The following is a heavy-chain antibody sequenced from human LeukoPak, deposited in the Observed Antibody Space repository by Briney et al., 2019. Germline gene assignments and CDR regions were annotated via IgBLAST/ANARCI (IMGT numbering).Heavy chain of an antibody. CDR2: ISTGNGNT. D-gene: IGHD3-10*01. Sequence: ASVKVSCKASGDTFIRYGISWVRQAPGQGLEWMGWISTGNGNTNYGQKFQGRVTMTTDTSTSTAYMELRSLRSDDTAVYYCARGPTMVRGVRAGPLPYYFDYWGQGTLVTVSS. CDR1: GDTFIRYG. CDR3: ARGPTMVRGVRAGPLPYYFDY. J-gene: IGHJ4*02. V-gene: IGHV1-18*01.